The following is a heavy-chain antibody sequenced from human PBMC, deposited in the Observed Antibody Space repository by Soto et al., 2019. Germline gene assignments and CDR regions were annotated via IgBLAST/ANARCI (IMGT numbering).Heavy chain of an antibody. CDR3: ARDRGGASGSSWYYFDY. J-gene: IGHJ4*02. V-gene: IGHV1-3*01. CDR2: INAGNGNT. Sequence: GASVKVSCKASGYMFTSYAIHWVRQAPGQRLEWMGWINAGNGNTKYSQKLQGRVTNTRDTSASTAYMELSSLRSEDTAVYYCARDRGGASGSSWYYFDYWGQGTPVTVSS. D-gene: IGHD6-13*01. CDR1: GYMFTSYA.